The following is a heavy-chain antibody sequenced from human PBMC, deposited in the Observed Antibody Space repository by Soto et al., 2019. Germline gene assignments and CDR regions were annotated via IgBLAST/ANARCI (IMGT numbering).Heavy chain of an antibody. V-gene: IGHV3-30*18. CDR1: GFTFSSYG. CDR2: ISYDGNNK. J-gene: IGHJ6*02. D-gene: IGHD6-13*01. CDR3: AKDLFSSSGTDYYYGMDV. Sequence: QVQLVESGGGVVQPGRSLRLSCAASGFTFSSYGMHWVRQAPGKGLEWVAVISYDGNNKYYADSVKGRFTISRDNSKNTLYLQMNSLRAEDTAVYYCAKDLFSSSGTDYYYGMDVWGQGTTVTVSS.